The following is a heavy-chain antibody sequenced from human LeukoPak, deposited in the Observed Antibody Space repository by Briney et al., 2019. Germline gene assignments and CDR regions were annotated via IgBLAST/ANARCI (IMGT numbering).Heavy chain of an antibody. V-gene: IGHV4-34*01. CDR1: GGSFSGYY. Sequence: PSETLSLTCAVYGGSFSGYYWSWIRQPPGKGLEWIGEINHSGSTNYNPSLKSRVTIPVDTSKNQFSLKLSSVTAADTAVYYCATTPAYITMVRGVYGYWGQGTLVTVSS. CDR3: ATTPAYITMVRGVYGY. CDR2: INHSGST. D-gene: IGHD3-10*01. J-gene: IGHJ4*02.